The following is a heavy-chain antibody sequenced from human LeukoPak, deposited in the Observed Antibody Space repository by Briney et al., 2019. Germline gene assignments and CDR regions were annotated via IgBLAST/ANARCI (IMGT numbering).Heavy chain of an antibody. Sequence: SETLSLTCTVSGGSISSSSYYWGWIRQPPGKGLEWIGSIYYSGSTFYNPSLKSRVSISVDTSKIQFSLRLSSVTAGDTAVYYCARYCSSTNCPRSDAFDVWGQGTMVTVSS. CDR3: ARYCSSTNCPRSDAFDV. CDR2: IYYSGST. D-gene: IGHD2-2*01. V-gene: IGHV4-39*01. CDR1: GGSISSSSYY. J-gene: IGHJ3*01.